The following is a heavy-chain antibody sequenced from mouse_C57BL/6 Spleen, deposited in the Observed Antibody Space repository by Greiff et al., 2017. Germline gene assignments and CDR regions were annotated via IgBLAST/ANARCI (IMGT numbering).Heavy chain of an antibody. CDR1: GYTFTDYE. Sequence: VQLQQSGAELVRPGASVTLSCKASGYTFTDYEMHWVKQTPVHGLEWIGAIDPETGGTAYNQKFKGKAILTADKSSSTAYMELRSLTSEDSAVYYCTRDYDDFDYWGQGTTLTVSS. CDR3: TRDYDDFDY. J-gene: IGHJ2*01. D-gene: IGHD2-4*01. V-gene: IGHV1-15*01. CDR2: IDPETGGT.